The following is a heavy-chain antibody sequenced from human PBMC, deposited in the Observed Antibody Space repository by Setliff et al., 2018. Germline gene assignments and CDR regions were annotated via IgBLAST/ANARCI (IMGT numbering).Heavy chain of an antibody. J-gene: IGHJ5*02. CDR1: GDSITRSGYY. D-gene: IGHD1-26*01. CDR2: IYYIGNN. Sequence: SETLSLTCGVSGDSITRSGYYWGWVRQSPGKGLEWIGSIYYIGNNDYNPSLKSRVAMSLDTSKNQFSLKLTSVTAADTAVYYCARSHHLVLTNWFDAWGQGIRVTVSS. CDR3: ARSHHLVLTNWFDA. V-gene: IGHV4-39*07.